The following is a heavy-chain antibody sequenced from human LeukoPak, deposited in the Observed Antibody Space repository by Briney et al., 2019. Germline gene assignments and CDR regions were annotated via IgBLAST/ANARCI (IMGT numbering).Heavy chain of an antibody. CDR2: ITDSGRYT. D-gene: IGHD2-2*01. J-gene: IGHJ4*02. CDR3: ARDRGYCSSTSCSLYYFDY. Sequence: GGSLRLSCAASGFTFTDYYMSWIRQAPGKGLEWVSYITDSGRYTTYADSVKGHFTISRDNAKSSLYLQMNSLRAEDTAVYYCARDRGYCSSTSCSLYYFDYWGQGTLVTVSS. CDR1: GFTFTDYY. V-gene: IGHV3-11*06.